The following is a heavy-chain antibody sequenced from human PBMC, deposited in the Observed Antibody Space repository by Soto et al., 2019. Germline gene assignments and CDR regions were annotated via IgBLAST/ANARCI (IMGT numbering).Heavy chain of an antibody. CDR2: IYYSGST. CDR3: AGVDGYNYFSDAFDI. V-gene: IGHV4-31*03. Sequence: SETLSLTCTVSGGSISSGGYYWSWIRQHPGKGLEWIGYIYYSGSTYYNPSLKSRVAISVDTSKNQFSLKLSSVTAADTAVYYCAGVDGYNYFSDAFDIWGQGTMVTVSS. CDR1: GGSISSGGYY. D-gene: IGHD5-12*01. J-gene: IGHJ3*02.